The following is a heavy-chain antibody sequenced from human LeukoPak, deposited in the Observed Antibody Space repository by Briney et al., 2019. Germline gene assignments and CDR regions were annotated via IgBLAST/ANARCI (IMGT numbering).Heavy chain of an antibody. Sequence: PSETLSLTCSVSGDSISSSSYYWGWIRQPPGKGLEWIGIIYNSGSTYYNPSLKSRVTISVDTSKNQFSLKLSSVTAADTAVYFCARRRAASDEAFDIWGQGTMVTVSS. V-gene: IGHV4-39*01. J-gene: IGHJ3*02. CDR1: GDSISSSSYY. CDR3: ARRRAASDEAFDI. D-gene: IGHD5-24*01. CDR2: IYNSGST.